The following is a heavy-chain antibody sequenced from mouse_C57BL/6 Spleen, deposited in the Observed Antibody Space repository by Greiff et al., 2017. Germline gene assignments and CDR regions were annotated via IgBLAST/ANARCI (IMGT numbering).Heavy chain of an antibody. CDR1: GYTFTSYG. V-gene: IGHV1-81*01. J-gene: IGHJ3*01. CDR3: AFYYYGSSYGWFAY. Sequence: VQLQQSGAELARPGASVKLSCKASGYTFTSYGISWVKQRTGQGLEWIGEIYPRSGNTYYNEKFKGKATLTADKSSSTAYMELRSLTSEDSAVYFCAFYYYGSSYGWFAYWGQGTLVTVSA. CDR2: IYPRSGNT. D-gene: IGHD1-1*01.